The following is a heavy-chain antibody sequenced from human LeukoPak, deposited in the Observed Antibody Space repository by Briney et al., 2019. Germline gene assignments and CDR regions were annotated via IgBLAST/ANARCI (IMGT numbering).Heavy chain of an antibody. J-gene: IGHJ4*02. Sequence: SETLSLTCTVSGGSISSGDYYWSWIRQPPGKGLEWIGYIYYSGSTYYNPSLKSRVTISVDTSKNQFSLKLSSVTAADTAVYYCARYSGTHSRNFDYWGQGTLVTVSS. CDR2: IYYSGST. CDR3: ARYSGTHSRNFDY. CDR1: GGSISSGDYY. V-gene: IGHV4-30-4*01. D-gene: IGHD1-26*01.